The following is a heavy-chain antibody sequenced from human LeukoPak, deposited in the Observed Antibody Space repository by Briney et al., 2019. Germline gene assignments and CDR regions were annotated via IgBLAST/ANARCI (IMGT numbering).Heavy chain of an antibody. V-gene: IGHV4-4*09. CDR2: ISSSGSV. J-gene: IGHJ4*02. Sequence: SETLSLTCTVSRGSISGSIRSYYWSWLRQPPGKGLEWIGYISSSGSVNDNPSLRSRVTISVDTSKNQFFLSLSSVSAADTAVYYCARIPLGYSGAYYFDYWSQGTLVTVSP. CDR3: ARIPLGYSGAYYFDY. CDR1: RGSISGSIRSYY. D-gene: IGHD5-12*01.